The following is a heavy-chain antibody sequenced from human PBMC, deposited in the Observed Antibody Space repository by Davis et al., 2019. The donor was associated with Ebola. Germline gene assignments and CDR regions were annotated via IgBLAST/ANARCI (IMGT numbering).Heavy chain of an antibody. CDR1: GFTFSSYG. V-gene: IGHV3-30*18. Sequence: GESLKISCAASGFTFSSYGMHWVRQAPGKGLEWVAVISYDGSNKYYADSVKGRFTISRDNSKNTLYLQMNSLRAEDTALYYCAKDIDSSSSEAFDIWGQGTMVTVSS. CDR3: AKDIDSSSSEAFDI. J-gene: IGHJ3*02. CDR2: ISYDGSNK. D-gene: IGHD6-6*01.